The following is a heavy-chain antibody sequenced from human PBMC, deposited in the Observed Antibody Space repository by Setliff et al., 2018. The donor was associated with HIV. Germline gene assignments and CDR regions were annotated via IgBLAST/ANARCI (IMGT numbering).Heavy chain of an antibody. D-gene: IGHD6-13*01. CDR2: IYTSGST. V-gene: IGHV4-4*09. J-gene: IGHJ5*02. CDR3: ARESLAVGTRWFDP. Sequence: PSETLSLTCTVSGGSISSYYWSWIRQPPGKGLEWIGYIYTSGSTNYNPSLKSRVTISVDTSKNQFSLKLSSVTAANTAVYYCARESLAVGTRWFDPWGQGTLVTVSS. CDR1: GGSISSYY.